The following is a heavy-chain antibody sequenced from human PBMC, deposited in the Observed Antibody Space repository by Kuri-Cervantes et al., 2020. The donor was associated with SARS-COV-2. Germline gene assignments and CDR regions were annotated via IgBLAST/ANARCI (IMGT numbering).Heavy chain of an antibody. CDR3: ARVPLAVAGNNWFDP. Sequence: SVKVSCKASGGTFSSYAISWVRQAPGQGLEWMGGIIPIFGTANYAQKFQGRVTITADKSTSTAYMELSSLRSEDTAVYYCARVPLAVAGNNWFDPWGQGTLVTVSS. J-gene: IGHJ5*02. V-gene: IGHV1-69*06. D-gene: IGHD6-19*01. CDR1: GGTFSSYA. CDR2: IIPIFGTA.